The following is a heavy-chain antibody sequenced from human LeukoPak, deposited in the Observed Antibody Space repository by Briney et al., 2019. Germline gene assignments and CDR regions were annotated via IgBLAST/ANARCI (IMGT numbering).Heavy chain of an antibody. CDR2: IFTSGST. V-gene: IGHV4-61*02. J-gene: IGHJ3*02. CDR1: GDSISSGSYY. CDR3: ARADFVGDAFDI. D-gene: IGHD6-6*01. Sequence: PSETLSLTCTVSGDSISSGSYYWCWVRQPAGKGLEWIGRIFTSGSTNYNPSLKSRVTISVDTSKNHFSLKLSSVTAADTAVYFCARADFVGDAFDIWGQGTMVTVSS.